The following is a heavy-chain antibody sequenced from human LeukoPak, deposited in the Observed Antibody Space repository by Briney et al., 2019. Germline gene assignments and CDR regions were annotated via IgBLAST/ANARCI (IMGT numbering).Heavy chain of an antibody. CDR2: IHPSGTL. CDR3: SRGLDSRKLGY. V-gene: IGHV4-31*03. D-gene: IGHD3-22*01. Sequence: SETLSLTCTVSGASYSSGDQYWNWIRQSPGKGLEWIGSIHPSGTLYNNPSLESRVTMSMDTSKNQFSLNLNSVTAADTAVYFCSRGLDSRKLGYWGQGTLVTVSS. J-gene: IGHJ4*02. CDR1: GASYSSGDQY.